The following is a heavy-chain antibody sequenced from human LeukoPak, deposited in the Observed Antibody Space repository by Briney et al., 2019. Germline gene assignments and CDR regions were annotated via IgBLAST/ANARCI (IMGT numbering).Heavy chain of an antibody. V-gene: IGHV4-59*01. CDR2: IYYSGST. CDR1: GGSISTYY. Sequence: PSETLSLTCTVSGGSISTYYGNWIRQAPGKGLEWIGYIYYSGSTNYNPSLKSRVTMSVDTSKNQFSLKLSSVTAADTAVYYCARITGTFGVVIFQYYFDYWGQGTLVTVSS. D-gene: IGHD3-3*02. J-gene: IGHJ4*02. CDR3: ARITGTFGVVIFQYYFDY.